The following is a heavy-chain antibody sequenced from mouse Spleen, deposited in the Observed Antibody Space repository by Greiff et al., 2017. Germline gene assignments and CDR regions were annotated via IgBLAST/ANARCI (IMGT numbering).Heavy chain of an antibody. CDR2: IDPSSDYT. V-gene: IGHV1-7*01. CDR3: ARSRAGLDS. J-gene: IGHJ2*01. CDR1: GYTFTSYW. D-gene: IGHD3-3*01. Sequence: VQLQQSGAELAKPGASVKLSCKASGYTFTSYWMHWVKQRPGQGLEWIGYIDPSSDYTKYNQKFKDKAALTADKSSSTAYMQLSSLTYEDSAVYYCARSRAGLDSWGQGSTLTVSS.